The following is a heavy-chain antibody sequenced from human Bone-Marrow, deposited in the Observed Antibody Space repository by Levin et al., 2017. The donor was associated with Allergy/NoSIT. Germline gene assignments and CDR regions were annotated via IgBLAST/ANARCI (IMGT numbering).Heavy chain of an antibody. V-gene: IGHV5-10-1*01. D-gene: IGHD4-23*01. Sequence: PGESLKISCKASGYIFTTYWISWVRQMPGKGLQWMGRIDPSDSYTIYNPSFQGRVTVSVDRSISTAYLQWTNLEASDTAVYFCARETTVVTGARSYFAMDVWGQGTTVTVSS. CDR2: IDPSDSYT. CDR3: ARETTVVTGARSYFAMDV. J-gene: IGHJ6*02. CDR1: GYIFTTYW.